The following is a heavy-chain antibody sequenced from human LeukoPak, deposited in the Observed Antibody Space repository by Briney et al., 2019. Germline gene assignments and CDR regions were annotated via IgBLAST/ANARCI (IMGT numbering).Heavy chain of an antibody. CDR1: GYSIRSGYY. CDR3: ERHGSTLGTVDY. J-gene: IGHJ4*02. D-gene: IGHD3-16*01. V-gene: IGHV4-38-2*01. Sequence: KASEALSLXYAVSGYSIRSGYYWGWIRQPPGKGLEWIGSIHHSGSTYFNPSLKSRLTISVDTSKNQFSLNLSSVTAADTAIYYCERHGSTLGTVDYWGQRTLVTVPS. CDR2: IHHSGST.